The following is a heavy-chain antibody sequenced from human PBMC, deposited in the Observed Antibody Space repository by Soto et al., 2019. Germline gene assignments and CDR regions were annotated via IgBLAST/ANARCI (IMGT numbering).Heavy chain of an antibody. J-gene: IGHJ4*02. V-gene: IGHV4-59*01. CDR2: IYYTGNT. CDR1: GGSISSYY. Sequence: VSLTCTVSGGSISSYYWSWIRQPPGKGLEWIGYIYYTGNTNYNPSLKSRVTISVDTSKNQFSLKLTSLTAADTAVYYCARARTSSAVDFDYWGQGTLVTVSS. CDR3: ARARTSSAVDFDY. D-gene: IGHD6-19*01.